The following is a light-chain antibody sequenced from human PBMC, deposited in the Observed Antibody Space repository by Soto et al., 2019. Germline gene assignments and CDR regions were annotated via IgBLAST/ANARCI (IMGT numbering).Light chain of an antibody. CDR1: QTVSSNY. J-gene: IGKJ2*01. CDR3: QQFGGSPMYI. Sequence: EFVLTQSPGTLSLSPGERATLSCRASQTVSSNYLAWYQHKPGQAPRLLIYGSSNSAAGIPARFSGSESGTDFTLTISRLEPDDFAVYYCQQFGGSPMYIFGQGTKVEIK. V-gene: IGKV3-20*01. CDR2: GSS.